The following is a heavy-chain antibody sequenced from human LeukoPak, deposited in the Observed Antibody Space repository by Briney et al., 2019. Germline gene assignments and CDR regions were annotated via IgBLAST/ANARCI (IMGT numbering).Heavy chain of an antibody. CDR1: GFTFSDYY. Sequence: GSLRLSCAASGFTFSDYYMSWIRQAPGKGMEWVSYISSSSYTNYADSVKGRFTISRDNAKNSLYLQMNSLRAEDTAVYYCARYHPARFFDYWGQGTLVTVSS. J-gene: IGHJ4*02. D-gene: IGHD6-6*01. CDR2: ISSSSYT. CDR3: ARYHPARFFDY. V-gene: IGHV3-11*06.